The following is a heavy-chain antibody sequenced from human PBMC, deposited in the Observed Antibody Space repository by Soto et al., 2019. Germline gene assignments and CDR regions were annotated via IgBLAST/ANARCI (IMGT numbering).Heavy chain of an antibody. Sequence: WETLSLTCTVSGGSISSSGYYWGWIRQPPGKGLEWIGSIYYIGSTYYNPSLKSRVTISVDTSKNQFSMKLSSVNAADTAVYYSARKGRNAFDLCGQGTMVTVSS. CDR2: IYYIGST. V-gene: IGHV4-39*01. CDR3: ARKGRNAFDL. J-gene: IGHJ3*01. CDR1: GGSISSSGYY.